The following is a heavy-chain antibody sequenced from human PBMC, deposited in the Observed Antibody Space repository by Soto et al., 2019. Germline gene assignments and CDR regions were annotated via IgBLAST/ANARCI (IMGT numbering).Heavy chain of an antibody. CDR1: GYTFIGYY. J-gene: IGHJ5*02. V-gene: IGHV1-2*02. D-gene: IGHD3-22*01. Sequence: ASVKVSCKASGYTFIGYYVNWVRQAPGQGLEWMGWINPKTGATNYAQRFQGRVTLTRDTSITTAYMDLSSLRSDDTATYYCAKTYDGSGQPSHWFAPPGQRTPFTVSS. CDR3: AKTYDGSGQPSHWFAP. CDR2: INPKTGAT.